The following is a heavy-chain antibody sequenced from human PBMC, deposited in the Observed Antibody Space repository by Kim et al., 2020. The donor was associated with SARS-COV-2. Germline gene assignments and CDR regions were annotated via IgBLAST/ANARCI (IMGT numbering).Heavy chain of an antibody. D-gene: IGHD3-22*01. Sequence: HPPLKRRVPISLDTSQNQFSLRLSSVTAADTAVYYCAREYSSGYYYFDYWGQGTLVTVSS. V-gene: IGHV4-59*01. CDR3: AREYSSGYYYFDY. J-gene: IGHJ4*02.